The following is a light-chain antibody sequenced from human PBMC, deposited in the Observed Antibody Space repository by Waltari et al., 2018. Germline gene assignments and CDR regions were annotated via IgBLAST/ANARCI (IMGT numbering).Light chain of an antibody. CDR3: SSYTNTNTFVL. CDR2: DVS. Sequence: QSALTQPASASGSPGQSITIPCIGTRTDIGPYNYVSWYQQYPGKAPKLMIFDVSKRPSGVSDRFSASKSANTASLTISGLQAEDEADYYCSSYTNTNTFVLFGGGTKVTVL. CDR1: RTDIGPYNY. J-gene: IGLJ2*01. V-gene: IGLV2-14*03.